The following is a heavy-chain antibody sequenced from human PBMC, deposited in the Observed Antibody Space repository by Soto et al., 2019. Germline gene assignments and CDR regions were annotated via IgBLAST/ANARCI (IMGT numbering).Heavy chain of an antibody. CDR1: GFTFSSYA. Sequence: GGSLRLSCAASGFTFSSYAMSWVRQAPGKGLEWVSAISGSGGSTYYADSVKGRFTISRDNSKNTLYLQMNSLRAEDTAVYYCAKGGGWAYYDFWSGYSYNCFDPWGQGTLVTVSS. D-gene: IGHD3-3*01. J-gene: IGHJ5*02. CDR3: AKGGGWAYYDFWSGYSYNCFDP. V-gene: IGHV3-23*01. CDR2: ISGSGGST.